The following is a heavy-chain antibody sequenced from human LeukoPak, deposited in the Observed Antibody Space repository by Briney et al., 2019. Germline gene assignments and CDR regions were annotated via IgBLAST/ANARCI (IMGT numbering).Heavy chain of an antibody. CDR1: GGSISSGGCY. V-gene: IGHV4-30-2*01. CDR3: ARVRTVTTYAFDI. CDR2: IYHSGST. D-gene: IGHD4-11*01. Sequence: PSQTLSLTCTVSGGSISSGGCYWSWIRQPPGKGLEWIGYIYHSGSTYYNPSLKSRVTISVDRSKNQFSLKLSSVTAADTAVYYCARVRTVTTYAFDIWGQGTMVTVSS. J-gene: IGHJ3*02.